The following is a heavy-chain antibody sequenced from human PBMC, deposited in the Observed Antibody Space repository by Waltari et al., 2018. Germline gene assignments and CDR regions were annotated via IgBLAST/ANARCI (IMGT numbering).Heavy chain of an antibody. Sequence: QLVQSGTEVKKPGESLKISCKTSGYSFNNYWIGWVRQMPGKGLEWMGIVRPDNSDPRSSPSFRGQVTISADKSISIAYLQWSSLKASDTAIYYCARHTEDDNGDDWGQGTLVTVSS. J-gene: IGHJ4*02. CDR2: VRPDNSDP. D-gene: IGHD1-1*01. CDR1: GYSFNNYW. CDR3: ARHTEDDNGDD. V-gene: IGHV5-51*01.